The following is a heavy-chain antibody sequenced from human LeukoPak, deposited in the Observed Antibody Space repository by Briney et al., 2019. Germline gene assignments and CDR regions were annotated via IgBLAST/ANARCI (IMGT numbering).Heavy chain of an antibody. Sequence: PGGSLRPSCAASGFTFSSYAMSWVRQAPGKGLEWVSAISGSGGSTYYADSVKGRFTISRDNSKNTLYLQMNSLRAEDTAVYYCAKGPYYDILTGYSYWGQGTLVTVCS. CDR1: GFTFSSYA. D-gene: IGHD3-9*01. CDR3: AKGPYYDILTGYSY. V-gene: IGHV3-23*01. J-gene: IGHJ4*02. CDR2: ISGSGGST.